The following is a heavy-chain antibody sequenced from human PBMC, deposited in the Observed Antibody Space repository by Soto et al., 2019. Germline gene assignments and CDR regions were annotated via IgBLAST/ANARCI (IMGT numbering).Heavy chain of an antibody. CDR2: INAGNGDT. CDR1: GYTFATYS. Sequence: DSVKVSCNASGYTFATYSIHWVRQAPGQRLEWMGWINAGNGDTGHSQKFQGRITITSDTSASTAYMELSSLRSEDTAVYYCARSLSSGYSGPAWSDPWGQGSLVTVSS. D-gene: IGHD5-12*01. V-gene: IGHV1-3*01. CDR3: ARSLSSGYSGPAWSDP. J-gene: IGHJ5*02.